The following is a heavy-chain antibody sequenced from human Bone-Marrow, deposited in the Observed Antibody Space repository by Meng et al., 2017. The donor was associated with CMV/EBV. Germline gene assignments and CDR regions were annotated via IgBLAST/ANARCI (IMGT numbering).Heavy chain of an antibody. CDR3: ARDLVSSSWFYCYYGMDV. Sequence: GGSLKISCAASGFTFSSYWMHWVRQAPGKGLVWVSRINSDGSSTSYADSVKGRFTISRDNAKNTLYLQMNSLRAEDTAVYYCARDLVSSSWFYCYYGMDVWGQRTTVTASS. D-gene: IGHD6-13*01. CDR1: GFTFSSYW. V-gene: IGHV3-74*01. J-gene: IGHJ6*02. CDR2: INSDGSST.